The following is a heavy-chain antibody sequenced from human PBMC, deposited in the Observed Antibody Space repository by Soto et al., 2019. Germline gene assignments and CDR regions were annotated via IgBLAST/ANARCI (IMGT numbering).Heavy chain of an antibody. CDR2: ISSSGNTI. V-gene: IGHV3-11*01. CDR1: EFTLSDYH. Sequence: QVQLVEAGGGLVKPGGSLRLSCAASEFTLSDYHMSWIRQAPGKGLEWVSYISSSGNTIYYADSVKGRFTISRDNAKKSLYLQMNSLRVEDTAVYYCTVSTNWYFDLWGRGTLVTVSS. CDR3: TVSTNWYFDL. J-gene: IGHJ2*01.